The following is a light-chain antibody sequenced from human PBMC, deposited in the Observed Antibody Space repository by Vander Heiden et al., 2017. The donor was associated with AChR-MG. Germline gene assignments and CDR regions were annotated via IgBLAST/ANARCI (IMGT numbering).Light chain of an antibody. CDR3: QKYNSAPPLT. CDR2: AAS. CDR1: QGISNY. Sequence: DIQMTQSPSSLSASVGDRVTITCRASQGISNYLAWYQQKPGKGPKLLIYAASTWQAGVPSRFSGSGYGTDFTLTISSRQPEDVATYYCQKYNSAPPLTFGGGTKVEIK. J-gene: IGKJ4*01. V-gene: IGKV1-27*01.